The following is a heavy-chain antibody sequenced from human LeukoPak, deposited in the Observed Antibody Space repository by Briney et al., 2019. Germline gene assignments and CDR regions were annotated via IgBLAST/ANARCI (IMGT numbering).Heavy chain of an antibody. CDR3: ARVEIVVVVAATGFDY. J-gene: IGHJ4*02. D-gene: IGHD2-15*01. Sequence: ASVKVSCKASGYTFTSYGISWVRQAPGQGPEWMGWISAYNGNTNYAQKLQGRVTMTTDTSTSTAYMELRSLRSDDTAVYYCARVEIVVVVAATGFDYWGQGTLVTVSS. CDR1: GYTFTSYG. V-gene: IGHV1-18*01. CDR2: ISAYNGNT.